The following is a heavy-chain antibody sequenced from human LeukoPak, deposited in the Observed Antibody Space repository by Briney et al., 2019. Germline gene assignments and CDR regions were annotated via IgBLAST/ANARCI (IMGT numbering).Heavy chain of an antibody. J-gene: IGHJ5*02. CDR1: GHTFTSYG. CDR2: ISAYNGNT. Sequence: ASVKVTCKASGHTFTSYGISWVRQAPGQGLEWMGWISAYNGNTNYAQKLQGRVTMTTDTSTSTAYMELRSLRSDDTAVYYCARGSATMVRARIDPWGQGTLVTVSS. D-gene: IGHD3-10*01. CDR3: ARGSATMVRARIDP. V-gene: IGHV1-18*01.